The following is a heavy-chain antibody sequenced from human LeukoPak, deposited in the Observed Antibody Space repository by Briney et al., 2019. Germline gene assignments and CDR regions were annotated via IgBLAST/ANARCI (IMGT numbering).Heavy chain of an antibody. J-gene: IGHJ4*02. CDR1: GFTFSSHG. Sequence: GGSLRLSCAASGFTFSSHGMYWVRQAPGKGLEWVALIWYDGSKKNYADSVKGRFTISRDNSKNTLYLQMNSLSAEDTAVYYCARGDYSGSYNNFDYWGQGTLVTVSS. D-gene: IGHD1-26*01. V-gene: IGHV3-33*07. CDR2: IWYDGSKK. CDR3: ARGDYSGSYNNFDY.